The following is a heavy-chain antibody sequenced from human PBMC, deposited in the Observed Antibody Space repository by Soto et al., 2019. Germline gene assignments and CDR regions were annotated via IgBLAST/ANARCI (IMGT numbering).Heavy chain of an antibody. Sequence: QVQLQQWGAGLLKPSETLSLTCAGYGGSFSGYYWSWIRHPPGKGREWIGEINHSGSTNYNPSLKSRVTISVDTSKNQFSLKLSSVTAADTAVYYCARALYSISSYEFDYWGQGTLVTVSS. CDR2: INHSGST. J-gene: IGHJ4*02. D-gene: IGHD6-6*01. V-gene: IGHV4-34*01. CDR3: ARALYSISSYEFDY. CDR1: GGSFSGYY.